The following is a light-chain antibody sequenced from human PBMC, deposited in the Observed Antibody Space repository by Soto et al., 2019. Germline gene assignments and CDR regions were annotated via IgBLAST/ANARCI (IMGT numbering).Light chain of an antibody. CDR2: DAS. CDR3: QQFNSYSRT. J-gene: IGKJ1*01. V-gene: IGKV1-5*01. CDR1: QTNSSW. Sequence: DIQITHSPSTLSGSVGDSVTITCRASQTNSSWLAWYQQKPGKAPMLLTYDASSLESGVPSRFSCSGSGTEFTLTISSLQPDDFASYYCQQFNSYSRTFGQGTNVEI.